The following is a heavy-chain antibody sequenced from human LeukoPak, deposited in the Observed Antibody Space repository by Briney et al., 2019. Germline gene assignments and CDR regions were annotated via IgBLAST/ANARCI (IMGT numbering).Heavy chain of an antibody. D-gene: IGHD1-26*01. V-gene: IGHV3-53*01. CDR1: GFTVSSNY. J-gene: IGHJ4*02. CDR3: ARDKGGELLNY. CDR2: IYSDGRT. Sequence: GGSLRLSCAASGFTVSSNYMSWVRQAPGKGLEWVSVIYSDGRTYYAGSVKGRFTISRDNSKNTLYLQMNSLRAEDTAVYYCARDKGGELLNYWGQGTLVTVSS.